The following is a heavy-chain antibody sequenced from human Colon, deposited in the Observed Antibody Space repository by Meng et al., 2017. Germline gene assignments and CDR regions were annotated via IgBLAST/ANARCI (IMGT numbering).Heavy chain of an antibody. V-gene: IGHV3-7*01. J-gene: IGHJ4*02. D-gene: IGHD3-16*01. CDR2: INTDGSYK. Sequence: GGSLRLSCAASGFTFSSHWMNWVRQAPGKGLEWVANINTDGSYKRTVDSVRGRFTISRDNANNSVYLQMNSLSVEDSAVYYCLSWGSRNYWGQGTLVTVSS. CDR3: LSWGSRNY. CDR1: GFTFSSHW.